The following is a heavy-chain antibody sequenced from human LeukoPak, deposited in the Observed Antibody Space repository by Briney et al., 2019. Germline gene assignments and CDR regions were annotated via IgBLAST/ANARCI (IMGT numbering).Heavy chain of an antibody. D-gene: IGHD6-13*01. CDR2: MNQRGNEK. J-gene: IGHJ3*01. Sequence: PGGSLRLSCAASGFTFANYWMSWVRQAPGKGLEWVANMNQRGNEKRYVDSVRGRFTISRDNARNSLYLQMNTLRAEDTAVYYCARERPAAASAFDFWGQGTMVTVSS. V-gene: IGHV3-7*01. CDR3: ARERPAAASAFDF. CDR1: GFTFANYW.